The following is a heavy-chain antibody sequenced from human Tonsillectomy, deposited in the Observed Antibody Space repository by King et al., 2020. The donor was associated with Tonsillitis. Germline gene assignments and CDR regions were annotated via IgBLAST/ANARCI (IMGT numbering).Heavy chain of an antibody. CDR2: ISYDGINK. V-gene: IGHV3-30*18. Sequence: VQLVESGGGVVQPGRSLRLSCAASGFIFTNYGMHWVRQAPGKGLEWVAVISYDGINKYYADSVKGRFTISRDNSKKRLHLQMNSLRAEDTAVYYCAKDTWELLPDYWGQRTLVTVSS. CDR1: GFIFTNYG. CDR3: AKDTWELLPDY. D-gene: IGHD1-26*01. J-gene: IGHJ4*02.